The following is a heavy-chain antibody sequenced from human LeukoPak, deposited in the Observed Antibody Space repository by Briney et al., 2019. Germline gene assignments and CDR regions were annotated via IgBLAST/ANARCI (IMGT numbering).Heavy chain of an antibody. CDR2: ISSSSSTI. Sequence: GGSLRLSCAASGFTFSSYSMNWVRQAPGKGLEWVSYISSSSSTIYYADSVKGRFTISRDNAKNSLYLQMNSLRAEDTAVYYCAREEHDFWSGYLLDYWGQGTLVTVSS. CDR3: AREEHDFWSGYLLDY. V-gene: IGHV3-48*01. D-gene: IGHD3-3*01. CDR1: GFTFSSYS. J-gene: IGHJ4*02.